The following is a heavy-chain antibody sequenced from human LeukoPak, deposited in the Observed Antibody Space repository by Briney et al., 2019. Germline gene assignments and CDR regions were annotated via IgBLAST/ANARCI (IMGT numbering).Heavy chain of an antibody. CDR1: GFPFGDST. Sequence: GGSLRLSCTASGFPFGDSTMTWFRQAPGKGPEWVGFVRTKAYGGTREYAASVKGRFTISRDDSKSIAYLQMNSLKTEDTAVYYCTRGAYGFFQHWGQGTLVTVSS. V-gene: IGHV3-49*03. CDR3: TRGAYGFFQH. CDR2: VRTKAYGGTR. D-gene: IGHD5-12*01. J-gene: IGHJ1*01.